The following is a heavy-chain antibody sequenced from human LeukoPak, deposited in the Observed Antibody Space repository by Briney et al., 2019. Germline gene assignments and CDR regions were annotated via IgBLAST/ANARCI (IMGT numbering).Heavy chain of an antibody. CDR3: ARYRQQSWGGYDVFDI. CDR2: ISSRGTTT. J-gene: IGHJ3*02. CDR1: GFAFSDYE. V-gene: IGHV3-48*03. Sequence: GGSLRLSCAASGFAFSDYEMNWVRQAPGKGLEWVAYISSRGTTTHHAGSVKGRFTISRDNAKNSLYLQMNSLRAEDTALYYCARYRQQSWGGYDVFDIWGQGTLVTVS. D-gene: IGHD3-16*01.